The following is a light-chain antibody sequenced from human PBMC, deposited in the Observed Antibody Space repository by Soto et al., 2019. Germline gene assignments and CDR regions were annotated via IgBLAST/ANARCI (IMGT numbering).Light chain of an antibody. Sequence: IRMTQSPSSLSASVGDRVTITCLASHDIGNYLNWYQQKPGKAPKLLIYYASNLETGVSSRFSGSGSGTDFTFTISSLQPEDIATYFCQQYENLPRFIFGPGTKVDIK. CDR3: QQYENLPRFI. J-gene: IGKJ3*01. V-gene: IGKV1-33*01. CDR1: HDIGNY. CDR2: YAS.